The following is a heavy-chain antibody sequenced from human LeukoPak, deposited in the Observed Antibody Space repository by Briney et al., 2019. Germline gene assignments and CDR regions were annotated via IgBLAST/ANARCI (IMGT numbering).Heavy chain of an antibody. CDR3: ARDGNYYGSGAGPDSWFDP. CDR2: INPSSGGA. D-gene: IGHD3-10*01. Sequence: GASVKVSCKASGYTFTNYYMHWARQARGQGLEWMGIINPSSGGATYAQKFQGRVTMTRDTFTSTVYMELSSLRSEDTAVYYCARDGNYYGSGAGPDSWFDPWGQGTLVTVSS. V-gene: IGHV1-46*01. CDR1: GYTFTNYY. J-gene: IGHJ5*02.